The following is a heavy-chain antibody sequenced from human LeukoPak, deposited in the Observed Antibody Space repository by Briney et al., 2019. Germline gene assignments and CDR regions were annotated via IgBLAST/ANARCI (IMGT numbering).Heavy chain of an antibody. V-gene: IGHV3-23*01. CDR2: VSDSGRNT. Sequence: GGSLRLSCAASGFTFRRYGMTWVRQAPGKGLDWVSSVSDSGRNTYYADSVKGRFTIFRDNSKNVLYLQMDRLRAEDTAVYYRAKDAISVNYGSGSYYIPNWFDPWGQGTLVTVSS. CDR1: GFTFRRYG. D-gene: IGHD3-10*01. CDR3: AKDAISVNYGSGSYYIPNWFDP. J-gene: IGHJ5*02.